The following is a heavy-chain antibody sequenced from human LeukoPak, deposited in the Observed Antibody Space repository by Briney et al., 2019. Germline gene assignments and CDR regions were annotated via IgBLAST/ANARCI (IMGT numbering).Heavy chain of an antibody. Sequence: SETLSLTCTVSGGSISGYYWSWIRQPPGKGLEWIGEINHSGSTNYNPSLKSRVTISVDTSKNQFSLKLSSVTAADTAVYYCARGNSSSLYYFDYWGQGTLVTVSS. V-gene: IGHV4-34*01. J-gene: IGHJ4*02. D-gene: IGHD6-13*01. CDR2: INHSGST. CDR3: ARGNSSSLYYFDY. CDR1: GGSISGYY.